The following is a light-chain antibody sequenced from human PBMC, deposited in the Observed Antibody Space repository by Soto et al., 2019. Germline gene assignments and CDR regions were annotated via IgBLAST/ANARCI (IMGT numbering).Light chain of an antibody. Sequence: DIQMTQSPSSLSASVGDRVTITCRASQNINTYLNWYQQKPGKAPKLLIFAASSLQSGVPSRFSGSGSRTDFTLTISSLQPEDFATYYCQQSYSTPPITFGQGTRLEIK. J-gene: IGKJ5*01. V-gene: IGKV1-39*01. CDR2: AAS. CDR1: QNINTY. CDR3: QQSYSTPPIT.